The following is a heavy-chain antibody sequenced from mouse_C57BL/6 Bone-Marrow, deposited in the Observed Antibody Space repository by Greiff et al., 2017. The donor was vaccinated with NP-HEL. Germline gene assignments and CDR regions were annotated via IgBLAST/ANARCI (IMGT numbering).Heavy chain of an antibody. CDR1: GYTFTDYY. V-gene: IGHV1-19*01. CDR3: ARYGALFAY. CDR2: INPYNGGT. D-gene: IGHD1-1*01. Sequence: SGPVLVKPGASVKMSCKASGYTFTDYYMNWVKQSHGKSLEWIGVINPYNGGTSYNQTFKGKATLTVDKSSSTAYMELNSLTSEDSACYYCARYGALFAYWGQGTLVTVSA. J-gene: IGHJ3*01.